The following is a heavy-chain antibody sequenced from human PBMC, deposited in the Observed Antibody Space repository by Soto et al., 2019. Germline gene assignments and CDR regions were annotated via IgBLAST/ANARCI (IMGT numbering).Heavy chain of an antibody. D-gene: IGHD6-13*01. CDR2: ITSSSSYI. V-gene: IGHV3-21*01. Sequence: AGGSLRLSCPASEFTFSSYSTNWVRQAPGKGLEWVSSITSSSSYIYYADSVKGRFTISRDNAKNSLYLQMNSLRAEDTAVYYCATWTFSSSWPDYWGQGTLVTVSS. CDR1: EFTFSSYS. CDR3: ATWTFSSSWPDY. J-gene: IGHJ4*02.